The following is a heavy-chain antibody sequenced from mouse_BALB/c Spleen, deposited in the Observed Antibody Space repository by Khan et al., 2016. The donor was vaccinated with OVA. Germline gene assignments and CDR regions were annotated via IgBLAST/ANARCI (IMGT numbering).Heavy chain of an antibody. V-gene: IGHV3-2*02. D-gene: IGHD1-2*01. J-gene: IGHJ2*01. Sequence: EVQLQESGPGLVKPSQSLSLTCTVTGYSITSGYGWNWIRQFPGNKLEWMGDISYSGSINYNPSLKSRISITRDTSKNQFFLQLNSVTTEDTATYYCARTARIKYWGQGTTLTVSS. CDR2: ISYSGSI. CDR3: ARTARIKY. CDR1: GYSITSGYG.